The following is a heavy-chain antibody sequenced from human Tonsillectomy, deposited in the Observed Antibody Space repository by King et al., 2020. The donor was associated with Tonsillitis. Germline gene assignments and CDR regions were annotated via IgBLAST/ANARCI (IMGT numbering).Heavy chain of an antibody. CDR1: GGTFSSYA. CDR3: ARESFGTSFDP. V-gene: IGHV1-69*01. D-gene: IGHD3-16*01. CDR2: IIPIFDAT. Sequence: VQLVESGAEVKKPGSSVKVSCKASGGTFSSYAISWVRQAPGQGLEWMGGIIPIFDATSYAQKFQGRVKITADESTSTAYMGLSSLRSEDTAVYYCARESFGTSFDPWGQGTLVTVSS. J-gene: IGHJ5*02.